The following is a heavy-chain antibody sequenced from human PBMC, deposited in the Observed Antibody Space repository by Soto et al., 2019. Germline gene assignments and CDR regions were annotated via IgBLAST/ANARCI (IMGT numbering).Heavy chain of an antibody. CDR1: GGSISSYY. D-gene: IGHD3-9*01. J-gene: IGHJ4*02. V-gene: IGHV4-59*08. CDR2: IYYSGST. Sequence: SETLSLTCTVSGGSISSYYWSWIRQPPGKGLEWIGYIYYSGSTNYNPSLKSRVTISVDTSKSQFSLKLISVTAADTAVYFCARLEGLATISYYFDYWGQGTLVTVSS. CDR3: ARLEGLATISYYFDY.